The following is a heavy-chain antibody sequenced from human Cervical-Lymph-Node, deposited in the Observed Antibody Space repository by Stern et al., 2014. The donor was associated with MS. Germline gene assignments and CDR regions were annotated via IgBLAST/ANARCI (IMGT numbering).Heavy chain of an antibody. CDR1: GASFSSHF. J-gene: IGHJ5*02. CDR3: AREPES. Sequence: VQLVESGPGLVKPSGTLSLTCRVSGASFSSHFWSWIRQPPGKGLEWIGCIFQSGSTYYNPSPKNRVTISIDTSRNQFSMTLTSVTAADTAVYYCAREPESWGQGTLVTVSS. CDR2: IFQSGST. D-gene: IGHD1-14*01. V-gene: IGHV4-59*11.